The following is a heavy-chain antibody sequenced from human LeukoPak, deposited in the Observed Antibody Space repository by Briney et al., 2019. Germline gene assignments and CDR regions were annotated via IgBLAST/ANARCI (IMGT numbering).Heavy chain of an antibody. V-gene: IGHV3-30*04. CDR1: GFIFNIYA. Sequence: GGSLRLSCAASGFIFNIYAMHWVRRAPGKGLEWVAVISYDGSDKDYAGSVKGRFTISRDNSKNTLHLQMDSLRAEDTAVYYCAREVATTSDYWGQGTLVTVSS. D-gene: IGHD5-12*01. CDR3: AREVATTSDY. J-gene: IGHJ4*02. CDR2: ISYDGSDK.